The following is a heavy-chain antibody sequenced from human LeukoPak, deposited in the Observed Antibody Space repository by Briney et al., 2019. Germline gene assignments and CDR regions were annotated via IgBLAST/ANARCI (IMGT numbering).Heavy chain of an antibody. CDR3: ARVDWGSGAPNYFDY. D-gene: IGHD3-10*01. J-gene: IGHJ4*02. V-gene: IGHV4-38-2*02. CDR1: GYSISRGYS. CDR2: IYHSGST. Sequence: SETLSLTCTVSGYSISRGYSWGWIRQPPGKGLGWIGSIYHSGSTYSNPSLKSRVTISVDTSKNQFSMKLSSVTAADTAVYYCARVDWGSGAPNYFDYWGQGSLVTVSS.